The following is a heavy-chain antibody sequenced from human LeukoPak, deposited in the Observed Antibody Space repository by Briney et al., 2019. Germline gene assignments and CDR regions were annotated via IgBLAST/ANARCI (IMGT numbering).Heavy chain of an antibody. CDR2: IIPIFGTA. CDR3: ARDFGCSSTSCYTLSAFDI. D-gene: IGHD2-2*02. Sequence: GSSVKVSCEASGGTFISYAISWVRQAPGQGLEWMGGIIPIFGTANYAQKFQGRVTITADESTSTAYMELSSLRSEDTAVYYCARDFGCSSTSCYTLSAFDIWGQGTMVTVSS. J-gene: IGHJ3*02. CDR1: GGTFISYA. V-gene: IGHV1-69*01.